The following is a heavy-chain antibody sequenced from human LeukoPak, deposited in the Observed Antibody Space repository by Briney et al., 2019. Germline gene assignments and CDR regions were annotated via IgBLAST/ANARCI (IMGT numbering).Heavy chain of an antibody. V-gene: IGHV3-7*03. D-gene: IGHD3-22*01. CDR2: IKQDGSEE. J-gene: IGHJ1*01. Sequence: PGGSLRLSCVASGFTISSYWMHWVRQAPGKGLEWVANIKQDGSEEYYVDSVKGRFTISRDNAKNSLYLQMNSLGAEDTAVYYCARVSRITLIVVVISEYFQHWGQGTLVTVSS. CDR3: ARVSRITLIVVVISEYFQH. CDR1: GFTISSYW.